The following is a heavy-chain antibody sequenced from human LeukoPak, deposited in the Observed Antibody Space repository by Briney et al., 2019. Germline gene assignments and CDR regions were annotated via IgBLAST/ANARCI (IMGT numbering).Heavy chain of an antibody. CDR2: IYPGDSDT. J-gene: IGHJ6*03. CDR1: GYSFTSYW. D-gene: IGHD5-24*01. Sequence: GESLKISCKGSGYSFTSYWIGWVRQMPGKGLEWMGIIYPGDSDTRYSPSFQGQVTISADKSISTAYLQWSSLKASDTAMYYCARITSQMGYYYYYMDVWGKGTTVTVSS. V-gene: IGHV5-51*01. CDR3: ARITSQMGYYYYYMDV.